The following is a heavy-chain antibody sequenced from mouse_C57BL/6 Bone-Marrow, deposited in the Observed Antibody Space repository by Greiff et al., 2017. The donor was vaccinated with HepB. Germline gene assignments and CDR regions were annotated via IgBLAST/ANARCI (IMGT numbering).Heavy chain of an antibody. J-gene: IGHJ3*01. Sequence: VQLQQSGPELVKPGASVKISCKASGYTFTDYYMNWVKQSHGKSLEWIGDINPNNGGTSYNQKFKGKATLTVDKSSSTAYMELRSLTSEDSAVYYCARGPDAYWGQGTLVTVSA. V-gene: IGHV1-26*01. CDR2: INPNNGGT. CDR1: GYTFTDYY. CDR3: ARGPDAY.